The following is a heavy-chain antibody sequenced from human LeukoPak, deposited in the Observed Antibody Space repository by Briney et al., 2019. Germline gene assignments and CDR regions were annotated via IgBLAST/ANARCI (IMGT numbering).Heavy chain of an antibody. CDR3: ARGGGSTWTQRGYFQH. CDR2: MSPSSGNT. V-gene: IGHV1-8*01. Sequence: ASVKVSCKASGYTFTSYDINWVRQATGQGLEWMGWMSPSSGNTGYAQKFQGRVTMTRNTSISTAYMELSSLRSEDTAVYYCARGGGSTWTQRGYFQHWGQGTLVTVSS. D-gene: IGHD6-13*01. CDR1: GYTFTSYD. J-gene: IGHJ1*01.